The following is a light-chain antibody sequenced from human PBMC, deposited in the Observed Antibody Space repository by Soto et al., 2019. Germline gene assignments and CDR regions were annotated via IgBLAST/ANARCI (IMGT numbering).Light chain of an antibody. J-gene: IGLJ2*01. CDR1: SGHSDYA. CDR2: LNSDGSH. Sequence: QLVLTQSPSASASLGASVKLTWTLSSGHSDYAIAWHQQQPEKGPRYLMKLNSDGSHSKGDGIPDRLSGSSSGAERYLTISSLQSEDEADYYCQTWGTGFHVVFGGGTKLTVL. V-gene: IGLV4-69*01. CDR3: QTWGTGFHVV.